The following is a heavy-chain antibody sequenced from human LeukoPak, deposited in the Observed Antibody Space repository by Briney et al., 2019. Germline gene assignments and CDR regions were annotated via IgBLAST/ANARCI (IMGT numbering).Heavy chain of an antibody. CDR3: VCGGSYYDFWSGYYGSHYYMDV. Sequence: PGGSLRLSCAASGFTFSSYGMHWVRQAPGKGLEWVAFIRYDGSNKYYADSVKGRFTISRDNSKNTLYLQMNSLRAEDTAVYYCVCGGSYYDFWSGYYGSHYYMDVWGKGTTVTVSS. D-gene: IGHD3-3*01. CDR1: GFTFSSYG. CDR2: IRYDGSNK. V-gene: IGHV3-30*02. J-gene: IGHJ6*03.